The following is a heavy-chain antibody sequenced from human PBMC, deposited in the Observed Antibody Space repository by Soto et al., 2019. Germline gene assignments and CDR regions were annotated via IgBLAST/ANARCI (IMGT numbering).Heavy chain of an antibody. CDR3: ARDRNYDILTGYYYYYYYGMDV. J-gene: IGHJ6*02. CDR2: ISYDGSNT. V-gene: IGHV3-30-3*01. D-gene: IGHD3-9*01. Sequence: QVQLVESGGGVVQPGRSLRLSCAASGFTFSSYAMHWVRQAPGKGLEWVAVISYDGSNTYYADSVKGRFTISRDNSKNTLYLQMNSLRAEDTAVYYCARDRNYDILTGYYYYYYYGMDVWGQGTTVTVSS. CDR1: GFTFSSYA.